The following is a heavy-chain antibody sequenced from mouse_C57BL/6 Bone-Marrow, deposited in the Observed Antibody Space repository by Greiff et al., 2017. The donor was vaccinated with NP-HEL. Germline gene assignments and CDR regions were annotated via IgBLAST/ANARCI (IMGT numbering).Heavy chain of an antibody. CDR1: GYAFTNYL. CDR3: ARYGDSNFFDY. CDR2: INPGSGGT. D-gene: IGHD2-5*01. V-gene: IGHV1-54*01. Sequence: QVQLQQSGAELVRPGTSVKVSCKASGYAFTNYLIEWVKQRPGQGLEWIGVINPGSGGTNYNEKFKGKATLTADKSSSTAYMQLSSLTSEDSAVYFCARYGDSNFFDYWGQGTTLTVSS. J-gene: IGHJ2*01.